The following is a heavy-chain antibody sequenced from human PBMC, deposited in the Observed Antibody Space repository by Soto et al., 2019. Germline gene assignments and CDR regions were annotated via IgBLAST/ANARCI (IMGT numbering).Heavy chain of an antibody. V-gene: IGHV4-39*02. CDR2: IYYSGST. CDR1: GGSISSSSYY. Sequence: SETLSLTCTVSGGSISSSSYYWGWIRQPPGKGLEWLGSIYYSGSTYYNPSLKGRVTISVDTSKNNFSLKLSSVTAADTAVYYCARLKGYSSYYGMDVWGQGTTVTVSS. J-gene: IGHJ6*02. D-gene: IGHD5-18*01. CDR3: ARLKGYSSYYGMDV.